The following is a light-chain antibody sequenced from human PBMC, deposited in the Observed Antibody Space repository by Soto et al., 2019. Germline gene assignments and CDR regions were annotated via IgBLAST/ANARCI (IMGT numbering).Light chain of an antibody. J-gene: IGKJ1*01. V-gene: IGKV3-15*01. CDR1: QSVSSN. CDR2: GAS. Sequence: ELVVTQAPATLSVSPGQRATLSCRASQSVSSNLAWFQPKPGQTPRLLFNGASTRATGIPARFTGSGSGTEFILTISSLQSEDFAVYYCQQYDIWPPAFGQGTKVDIK. CDR3: QQYDIWPPA.